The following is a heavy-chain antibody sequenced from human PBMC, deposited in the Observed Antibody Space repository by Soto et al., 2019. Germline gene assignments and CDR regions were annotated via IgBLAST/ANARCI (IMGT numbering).Heavy chain of an antibody. J-gene: IGHJ4*02. Sequence: ASVKVACKASGYTCTSYAMHWVRQAPGQRLEWMGWINAGNGNTKYSQKFQGRDTTTRDTSARTASTEPTSLRSEHTAVYYCARAGVGATANDYWGQGTLVTVSS. V-gene: IGHV1-3*01. CDR2: INAGNGNT. CDR1: GYTCTSYA. CDR3: ARAGVGATANDY. D-gene: IGHD1-26*01.